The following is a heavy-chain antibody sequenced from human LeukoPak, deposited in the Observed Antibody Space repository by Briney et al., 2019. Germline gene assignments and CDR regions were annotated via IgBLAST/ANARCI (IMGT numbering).Heavy chain of an antibody. CDR1: GYSISSGYY. V-gene: IGHV4-38-2*01. J-gene: IGHJ4*02. Sequence: PSETLSLTCAVSGYSISSGYYWGWIRQPPGKGLEWIGSIYHSGSTYYNPSLKSRVTISLDTSKNQLSLKVSSVTAADTAVHYCARLSSDGYNSRPYWGQGTLVTVSS. CDR3: ARLSSDGYNSRPY. CDR2: IYHSGST. D-gene: IGHD5-24*01.